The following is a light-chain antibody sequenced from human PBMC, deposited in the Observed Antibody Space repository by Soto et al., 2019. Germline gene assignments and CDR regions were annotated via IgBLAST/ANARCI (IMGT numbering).Light chain of an antibody. CDR3: VTWDDSLNGRV. J-gene: IGLJ3*02. V-gene: IGLV1-44*01. Sequence: QSVLTQPPSASGTPGQRVTISCSGSTSNIGTNTVNWYQQLPGTAPKLLMYNNDQRPSGVPDRFSASKSGTSASLAITGLQSEDESDYYCVTWDDSLNGRVFGGGTKVTVL. CDR1: TSNIGTNT. CDR2: NND.